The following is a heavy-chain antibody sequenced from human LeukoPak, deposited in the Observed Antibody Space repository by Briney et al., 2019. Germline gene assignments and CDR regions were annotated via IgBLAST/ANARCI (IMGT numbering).Heavy chain of an antibody. D-gene: IGHD6-13*01. CDR2: INPNSGGT. V-gene: IGHV1-2*02. Sequence: ASVKVSCKASGYTFTGYYMHWVRQAPGQGLEWMGWINPNSGGTNYAQKFQGRVTMTRDTSISTAYMELSRLRSDDTAVYYCARGTTGYSSSWYDYWGQGTLVTVSS. CDR3: ARGTTGYSSSWYDY. CDR1: GYTFTGYY. J-gene: IGHJ4*02.